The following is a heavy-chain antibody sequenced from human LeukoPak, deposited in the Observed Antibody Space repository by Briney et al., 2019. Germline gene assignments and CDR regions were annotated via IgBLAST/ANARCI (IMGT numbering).Heavy chain of an antibody. J-gene: IGHJ5*02. CDR2: IYTSGST. Sequence: PSETLSLTCTVSGGSISSYYWSWIRQPAGKGLEWIGRIYTSGSTNYNPSLKSRVTMSVDTSKNQFSLKLSSVTAADTAVYCCARDWYYYGSFGFDPWGQGTLVTVSS. CDR1: GGSISSYY. CDR3: ARDWYYYGSFGFDP. V-gene: IGHV4-4*07. D-gene: IGHD3-10*01.